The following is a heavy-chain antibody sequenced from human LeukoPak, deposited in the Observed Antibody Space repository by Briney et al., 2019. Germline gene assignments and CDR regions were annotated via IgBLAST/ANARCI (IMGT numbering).Heavy chain of an antibody. Sequence: ASVKVSCKASGYTFTSYDINWVRQATGQGLEWMGWMNPNSGNTGYAQKFQGRVTMTRNTSISTAYMELSSLRSEDTAVYYCARATMKYYYYYMDVWGKGTTVTVSS. J-gene: IGHJ6*03. CDR1: GYTFTSYD. D-gene: IGHD5-24*01. CDR2: MNPNSGNT. V-gene: IGHV1-8*01. CDR3: ARATMKYYYYYMDV.